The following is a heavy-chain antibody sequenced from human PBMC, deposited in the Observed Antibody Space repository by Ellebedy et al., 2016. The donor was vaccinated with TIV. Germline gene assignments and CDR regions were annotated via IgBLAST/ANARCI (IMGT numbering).Heavy chain of an antibody. CDR1: GFTFSLYS. D-gene: IGHD6-19*01. V-gene: IGHV3-48*01. CDR2: ISSGSSSI. CDR3: ARDFRQWLAQGDALDV. J-gene: IGHJ6*02. Sequence: PGGSLRLSCAASGFTFSLYSMNWVRQAPGKGLEWISYISSGSSSIYYEDSVKGRFTITRDNDKNLLYLQMSSLRVEDTAVYYCARDFRQWLAQGDALDVWGQGTTVTVSS.